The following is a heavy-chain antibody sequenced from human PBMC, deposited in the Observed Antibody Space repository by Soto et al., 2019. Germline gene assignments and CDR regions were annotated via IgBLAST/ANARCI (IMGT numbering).Heavy chain of an antibody. Sequence: EGQLLESGGDLVQPGGSLRLSCAASGFSFSSYAMSWVRQVPGKGLEWVSGISTSGGRTFYADSVKGRFTISRDNFENKLYLQMNSLRGEDTAFYYCAKGQSTHSVWGQGTTVTVSS. J-gene: IGHJ6*02. CDR2: ISTSGGRT. D-gene: IGHD4-4*01. V-gene: IGHV3-23*01. CDR1: GFSFSSYA. CDR3: AKGQSTHSV.